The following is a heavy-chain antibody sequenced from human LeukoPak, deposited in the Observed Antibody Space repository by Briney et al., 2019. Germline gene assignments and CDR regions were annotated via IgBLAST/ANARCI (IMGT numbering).Heavy chain of an antibody. Sequence: GASVKVSCKASGYTFTDHGITWVRQARGQGFEWMGWMSVFNGYTKYAEGFQGRVTMTTDTSTRTAHMEMRGLRSDDTAMYYCARAVGSTDYYGVDVWGQGTTVTVSS. CDR3: ARAVGSTDYYGVDV. J-gene: IGHJ6*02. CDR2: MSVFNGYT. V-gene: IGHV1-18*01. D-gene: IGHD3-10*01. CDR1: GYTFTDHG.